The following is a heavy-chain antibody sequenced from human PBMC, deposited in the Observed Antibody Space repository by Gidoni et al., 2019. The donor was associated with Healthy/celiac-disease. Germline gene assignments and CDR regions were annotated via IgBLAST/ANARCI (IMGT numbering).Heavy chain of an antibody. CDR2: IKSKSDGATT. CDR3: TTVLRFGVVTQDYYSCGMDV. CDR1: GFTCSQAW. Sequence: EVQLVESGGGLVRPGGSLRLSCTASGFTCSQAWGSWVRQAPGKGLGWVGLIKSKSDGATTDYADPVQGRFAIARVNSKNTLYLQKNSLKTENTAVNYCTTVLRFGVVTQDYYSCGMDVWGQGTTVTVSS. J-gene: IGHJ6*02. D-gene: IGHD3-3*01. V-gene: IGHV3-15*01.